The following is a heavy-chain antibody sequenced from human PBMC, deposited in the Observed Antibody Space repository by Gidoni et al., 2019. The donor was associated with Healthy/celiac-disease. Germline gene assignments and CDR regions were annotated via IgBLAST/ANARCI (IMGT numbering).Heavy chain of an antibody. Sequence: EVQLVESGGGLVKPGGSLRLSCAASGFTFSNAWMSWVRQAQGKGLEWFGRIKSKTDGGKKDYAAPVKGRLTISRDDSKNTLYLQMNSLKTEDTAVYYCTTDLQETNDYWGQGTLVTVSS. CDR1: GFTFSNAW. J-gene: IGHJ4*02. CDR2: IKSKTDGGKK. V-gene: IGHV3-15*01. CDR3: TTDLQETNDY.